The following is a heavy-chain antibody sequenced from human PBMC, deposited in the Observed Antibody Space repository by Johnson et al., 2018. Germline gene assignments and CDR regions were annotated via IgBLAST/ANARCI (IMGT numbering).Heavy chain of an antibody. CDR3: TRDAFHI. J-gene: IGHJ3*02. V-gene: IGHV3-64*01. Sequence: VQLVQSGGGSAQXGGSLRLXCVASGFILSKYGLNWVRQAPGKGLEHVSTISTDGGITGYATSVKGRFTNSRANTKNTLFLQMGGLRTEDTAVYYCTRDAFHIWGQGTMVTVSS. CDR1: GFILSKYG. CDR2: ISTDGGIT.